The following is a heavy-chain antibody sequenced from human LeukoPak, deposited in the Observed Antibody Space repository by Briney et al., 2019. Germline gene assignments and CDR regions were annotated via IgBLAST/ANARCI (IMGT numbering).Heavy chain of an antibody. D-gene: IGHD6-19*01. V-gene: IGHV4-4*07. CDR1: GGSISSYY. J-gene: IGHJ4*02. CDR2: IYTTGST. Sequence: SETLSLTCTVSGGSISSYYWTWIRQPAGKGLEWIGRIYTTGSTNYNPSLNCRVTMSVDTPKNQFSLKLSSVTAADTAVYYCARQIAVAGKGGLDYGGKGTLVPVS. CDR3: ARQIAVAGKGGLDY.